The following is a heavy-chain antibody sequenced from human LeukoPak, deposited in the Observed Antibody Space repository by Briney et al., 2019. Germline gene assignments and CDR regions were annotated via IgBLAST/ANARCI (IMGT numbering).Heavy chain of an antibody. J-gene: IGHJ4*02. Sequence: SVKVSCKASGGTFSSYTISWVRQAPGQGLEWMGRIIPILGIANYAQKFKGRVTITADKSTSTAYMELSSLRSEDTAVYYCARDRSRRDGDKRDYWGQGTLVTVSS. D-gene: IGHD5-24*01. CDR2: IIPILGIA. V-gene: IGHV1-69*04. CDR3: ARDRSRRDGDKRDY. CDR1: GGTFSSYT.